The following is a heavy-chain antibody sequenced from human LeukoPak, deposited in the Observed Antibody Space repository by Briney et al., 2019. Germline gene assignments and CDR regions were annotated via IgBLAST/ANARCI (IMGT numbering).Heavy chain of an antibody. D-gene: IGHD3-9*01. Sequence: GGSLRLSCAASGFTFSSYAMHWVRQAPGKGLEWVAVISHDGSNKYYADSVKGRFTISRDNSKNTLYLQMNSLRAEDTAVYYCASRLRLRYFDWLLNGLDYWGQGTLVTVSS. CDR2: ISHDGSNK. J-gene: IGHJ4*02. V-gene: IGHV3-30-3*01. CDR1: GFTFSSYA. CDR3: ASRLRLRYFDWLLNGLDY.